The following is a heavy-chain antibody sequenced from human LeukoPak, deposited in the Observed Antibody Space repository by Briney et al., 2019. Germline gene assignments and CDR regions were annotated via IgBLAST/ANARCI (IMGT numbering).Heavy chain of an antibody. Sequence: ASVKVSCKASGYTFTGYYMHWVRQAPGQGLEWMGWSNPNSGGTNYAQKCQGRVTMTRDTSISTAYMELTRLRSDATAVYYSARCQPAVVAATDYWGQGTLVTASS. CDR3: ARCQPAVVAATDY. CDR2: SNPNSGGT. CDR1: GYTFTGYY. J-gene: IGHJ4*02. D-gene: IGHD2-15*01. V-gene: IGHV1-2*02.